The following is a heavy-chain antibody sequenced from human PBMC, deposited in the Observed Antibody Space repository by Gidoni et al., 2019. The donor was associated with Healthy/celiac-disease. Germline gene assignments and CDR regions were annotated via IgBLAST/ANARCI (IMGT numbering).Heavy chain of an antibody. CDR3: ARAGIAAAGTAYFDY. D-gene: IGHD6-13*01. CDR1: GFTFSRDG. V-gene: IGHV3-33*01. J-gene: IGHJ4*02. Sequence: QVQLVESGGGVVQPGRALRLSCAASGFTFSRDGMHWVRQAPGKGLEWVAVIVYDGSNKYYADSVKGRFTISRDNSKNTLYLQMNSLRAEDTAVYYCARAGIAAAGTAYFDYWGQGTLVTVSS. CDR2: IVYDGSNK.